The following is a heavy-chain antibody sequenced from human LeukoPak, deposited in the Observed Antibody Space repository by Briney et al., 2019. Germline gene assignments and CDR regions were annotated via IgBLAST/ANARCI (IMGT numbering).Heavy chain of an antibody. CDR1: GITFSSYW. Sequence: GGSLRLSCAASGITFSSYWMSWVRQAPGKGLEWVAVISYDASNKYYADSVKGRFTISRDNSKNTLYLQMNSLRAEDTAVYYCAKSHGYSYGFDYWGQGTLVTVSS. V-gene: IGHV3-30*18. CDR3: AKSHGYSYGFDY. J-gene: IGHJ4*02. CDR2: ISYDASNK. D-gene: IGHD5-18*01.